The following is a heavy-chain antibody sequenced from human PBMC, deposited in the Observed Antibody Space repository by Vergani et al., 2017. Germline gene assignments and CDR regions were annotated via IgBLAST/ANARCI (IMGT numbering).Heavy chain of an antibody. CDR3: ASPTNHYGRPLGLLYGMDV. J-gene: IGHJ6*02. Sequence: QVQLVQSGAEVKKPGSSVKVSCKASGGTFSSYAISWVRQAPGQGLEWMGGILPIFGTANYAQKFQGRVTITADKSTSTVYMGLSSLKSEDTAVYYCASPTNHYGRPLGLLYGMDVWGQGTTVTVSS. CDR1: GGTFSSYA. D-gene: IGHD4-17*01. V-gene: IGHV1-69*06. CDR2: ILPIFGTA.